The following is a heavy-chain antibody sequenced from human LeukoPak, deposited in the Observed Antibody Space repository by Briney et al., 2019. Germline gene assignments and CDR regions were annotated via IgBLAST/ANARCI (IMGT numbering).Heavy chain of an antibody. V-gene: IGHV3-11*01. CDR3: AKENTGGAARGFQH. CDR1: GFTFTDYY. D-gene: IGHD2-8*02. CDR2: ITNSGTTI. Sequence: GGSLRLSCAASGFTFTDYYMSWIRQAPGKGLEWVSYITNSGTTIYYADSVKGRFTISRDNSKNTLYLQMNSLRAEDTAVYYCAKENTGGAARGFQHWGQGTLVTVSS. J-gene: IGHJ1*01.